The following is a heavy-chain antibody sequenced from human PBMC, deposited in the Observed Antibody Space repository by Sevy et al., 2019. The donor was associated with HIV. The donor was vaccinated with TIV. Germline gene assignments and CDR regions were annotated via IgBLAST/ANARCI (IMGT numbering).Heavy chain of an antibody. Sequence: GGSLRLSCAVSGFTVSDNYMNWVRQAPGKGLEWVSIIYIAGRTYYADSVRGRFTIPRDKAKNTLYLQMNSLRVEDTAVYYCVREDLVLGEDNYYGMDVWGQGTTVTVSS. CDR3: VREDLVLGEDNYYGMDV. CDR1: GFTVSDNY. V-gene: IGHV3-53*01. D-gene: IGHD3-16*01. CDR2: IYIAGRT. J-gene: IGHJ6*02.